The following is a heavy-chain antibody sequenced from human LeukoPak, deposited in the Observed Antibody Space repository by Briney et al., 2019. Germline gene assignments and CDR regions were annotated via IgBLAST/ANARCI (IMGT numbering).Heavy chain of an antibody. J-gene: IGHJ4*01. V-gene: IGHV4-30-2*01. D-gene: IGHD6-19*01. CDR1: GGSISSGGYS. CDR3: ARGAVAGDPWGDY. Sequence: PSETLSLTCAVSGGSISSGGYSWSWIRQPPGKGLEWIGYIYHSGSTYYNPSLKSRVTISVDRSKNQFSLKLSSVTAADTAVYYCARGAVAGDPWGDYWGQGTLVTVSS. CDR2: IYHSGST.